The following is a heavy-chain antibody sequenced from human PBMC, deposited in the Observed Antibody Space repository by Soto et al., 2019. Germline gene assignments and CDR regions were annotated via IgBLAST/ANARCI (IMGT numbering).Heavy chain of an antibody. Sequence: VASVKVSCKASGYTFTSYGISWVRQAPGQGLEWMGWISAYNGNTNYAQKLQGRVTMTTDTSTSTAYMELRSLRSDDTAAYYCARDPPSLHDFWSGYRGYGMDVWGQGTTVTVSS. J-gene: IGHJ6*02. V-gene: IGHV1-18*01. CDR2: ISAYNGNT. CDR3: ARDPPSLHDFWSGYRGYGMDV. D-gene: IGHD3-3*01. CDR1: GYTFTSYG.